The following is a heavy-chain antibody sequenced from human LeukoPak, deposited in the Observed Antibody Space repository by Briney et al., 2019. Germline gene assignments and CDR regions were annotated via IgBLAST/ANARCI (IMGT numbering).Heavy chain of an antibody. CDR2: ISWNSGSI. D-gene: IGHD4-23*01. V-gene: IGHV3-9*01. CDR3: AKDLYGGYYYGMDV. CDR1: GFTFDDYA. Sequence: PGGSLRLSCAASGFTFDDYAMHWVRQAPGKGLEWVSGISWNSGSIGYADSVKGRFTISRDNAKNSLYLQMNSLRAEDTALYYCAKDLYGGYYYGMDVWGQGTTVTVSS. J-gene: IGHJ6*02.